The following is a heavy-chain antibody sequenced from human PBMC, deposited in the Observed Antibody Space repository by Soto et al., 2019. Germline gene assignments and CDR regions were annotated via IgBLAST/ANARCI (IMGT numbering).Heavy chain of an antibody. D-gene: IGHD2-8*02. CDR3: ATSVGIAPTGEDGMDV. J-gene: IGHJ6*02. CDR2: IIPILTTP. V-gene: IGHV1-69*13. CDR1: GGTFSIYG. Sequence: GASVKFSCQGFGGTFSIYGFSWVRQAPGQGPEWIGGIIPILTTPNYAQKFQGRVTIVADESTTTVYMELSSLKFEDTAVYYCATSVGIAPTGEDGMDVWGQGTSVTVSS.